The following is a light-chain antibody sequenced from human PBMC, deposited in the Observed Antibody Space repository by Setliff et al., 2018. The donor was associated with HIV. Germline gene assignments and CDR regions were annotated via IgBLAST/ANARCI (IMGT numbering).Light chain of an antibody. J-gene: IGLJ1*01. V-gene: IGLV2-23*02. CDR2: EVS. CDR3: CSYAGSTTLYV. Sequence: QSALTQPASVYGSPGQSITISCTGTSSDVGTYSLVSWYQQHPGKAPKLMIYEVSQRPSGVSNRFSGSKSGNTASLTISGLQAEDEADYYCCSYAGSTTLYVFGTGTKVTVL. CDR1: SSDVGTYSL.